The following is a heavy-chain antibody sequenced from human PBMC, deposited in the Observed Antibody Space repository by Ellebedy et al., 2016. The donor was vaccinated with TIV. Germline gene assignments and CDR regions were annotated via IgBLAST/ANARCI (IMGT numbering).Heavy chain of an antibody. CDR3: TRDMVQGMVARYLWFDY. D-gene: IGHD5-12*01. CDR1: GYTFTSYG. CDR2: ISAYNGAT. V-gene: IGHV1-18*04. J-gene: IGHJ4*02. Sequence: ASVKVSCKASGYTFTSYGIIWVRQAPGQGLEWMGWISAYNGATNYARNLQDRVTMTTDTSTNTAYMELTSLRSDDTAVYYCTRDMVQGMVARYLWFDYWGQGTLVTVSS.